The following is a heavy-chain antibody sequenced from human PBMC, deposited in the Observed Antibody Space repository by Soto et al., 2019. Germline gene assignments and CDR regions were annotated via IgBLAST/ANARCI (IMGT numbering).Heavy chain of an antibody. Sequence: QVQLVQSGAEVKKPGSSVKVSCKASGGTFSSYAISWVRQAPGQGLEWMGGIIPIFGTANYAQKFQGRVTITADESTSTAYMELSSLRSEDTTVYYCARVRGTMVRGVMLSVFDYWGQGTLVTVSS. CDR2: IIPIFGTA. J-gene: IGHJ4*02. V-gene: IGHV1-69*01. CDR1: GGTFSSYA. CDR3: ARVRGTMVRGVMLSVFDY. D-gene: IGHD3-10*01.